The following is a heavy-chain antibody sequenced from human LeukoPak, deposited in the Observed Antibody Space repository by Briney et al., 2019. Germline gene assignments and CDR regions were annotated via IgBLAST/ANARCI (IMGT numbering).Heavy chain of an antibody. V-gene: IGHV3-48*02. CDR3: ARARASGRSGFDY. CDR1: GLTASSYS. Sequence: PGGSLRLSCAASGLTASSYSMNWVRQAPGKGLEWVSYISSSSSTIYYADSVKGRFTISRDNAKNSLYLQMNSLRDEDTAVYYCARARASGRSGFDYWGQGTLVTVSS. CDR2: ISSSSSTI. D-gene: IGHD2-15*01. J-gene: IGHJ4*02.